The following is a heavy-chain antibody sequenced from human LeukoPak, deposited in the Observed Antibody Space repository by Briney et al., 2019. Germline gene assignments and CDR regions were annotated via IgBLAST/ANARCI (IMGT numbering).Heavy chain of an antibody. Sequence: GESLRLSCVASGFTFKNYAMSWVRQAPGKGLEWVSAITGSGGDTYHADSVRGRFTISRDNSKNTLYLQMNSLRAEDTAVYYCVRADNGFDWWGQGALVTVSS. J-gene: IGHJ4*02. CDR1: GFTFKNYA. V-gene: IGHV3-23*01. CDR2: ITGSGGDT. D-gene: IGHD1-14*01. CDR3: VRADNGFDW.